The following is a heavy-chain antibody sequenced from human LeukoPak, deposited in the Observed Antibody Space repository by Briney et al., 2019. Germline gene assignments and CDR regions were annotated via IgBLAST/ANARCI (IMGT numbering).Heavy chain of an antibody. V-gene: IGHV4-59*01. Sequence: PSETLSLTCTVSGGSISSYYWSWIRQSPGKGLEWIGHIYYSGSTNYNPFLKNRVTISIDTSKNQFSLKLSSVTAADTAVYYCARGASIAAAGPFDYWGQGTLVTVSS. J-gene: IGHJ4*02. CDR3: ARGASIAAAGPFDY. D-gene: IGHD6-13*01. CDR2: IYYSGST. CDR1: GGSISSYY.